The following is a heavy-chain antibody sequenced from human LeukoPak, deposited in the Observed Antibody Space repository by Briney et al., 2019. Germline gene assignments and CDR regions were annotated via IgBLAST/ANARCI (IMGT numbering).Heavy chain of an antibody. CDR1: GFTFDDYA. CDR2: ISWNSGSI. J-gene: IGHJ4*02. Sequence: GGSLRLSCAASGFTFDDYAMHWVRQAPGKGLEWVSGISWNSGSIGYADSVKGRFTISRDNAKNSLYLQMNSLRAEDTALYYCAKDKGWQQLAYLFDYWGQGTLVTVSS. CDR3: AKDKGWQQLAYLFDY. V-gene: IGHV3-9*01. D-gene: IGHD6-13*01.